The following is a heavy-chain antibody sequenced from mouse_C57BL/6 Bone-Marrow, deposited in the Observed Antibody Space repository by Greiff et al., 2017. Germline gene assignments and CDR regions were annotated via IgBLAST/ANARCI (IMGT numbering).Heavy chain of an antibody. J-gene: IGHJ3*01. D-gene: IGHD1-1*01. V-gene: IGHV1-19*01. CDR3: VREGIYYYGAFAY. CDR2: INPYHGGT. CDR1: GYTFTDYY. Sequence: VQLQQPGPVLVKPGASVKMSCKASGYTFTDYYMNWVKQSHGQSLEWIGVINPYHGGTSYNQKFKGKATLTVDKSSSKAYMGLNSQTSEDSAVYYCVREGIYYYGAFAYWGQGTLVTVSA.